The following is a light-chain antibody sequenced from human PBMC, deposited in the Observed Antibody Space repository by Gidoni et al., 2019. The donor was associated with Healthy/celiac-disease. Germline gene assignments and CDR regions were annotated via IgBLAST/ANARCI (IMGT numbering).Light chain of an antibody. V-gene: IGKV1-39*01. CDR2: AAS. CDR1: QSISSY. Sequence: DIQMTQYPSSLSASVGDRVNITCRASQSISSYLNWYQQKPGKAPKLLIYAASSLQSGVPSRFSGSGSGTDFTLTISSLQPEDFATDYGQQSYSTPWTFGQGTKVEIK. J-gene: IGKJ1*01. CDR3: QQSYSTPWT.